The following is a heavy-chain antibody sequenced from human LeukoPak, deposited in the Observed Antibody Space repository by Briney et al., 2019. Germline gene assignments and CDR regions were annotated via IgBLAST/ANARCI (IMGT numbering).Heavy chain of an antibody. J-gene: IGHJ4*02. D-gene: IGHD2-8*02. CDR3: AREYGTGGLDY. CDR1: GNTFTTAQ. V-gene: IGHV1-46*01. CDR2: INPNSGST. Sequence: GASVKVSCKASGNTFTTAQMHWVRQAPGQGLEWMGIINPNSGSTSYAQKFQGRVTMTRDTSTGTVYMELSSLRSEDTALYYCAREYGTGGLDYWGQGTLATVSS.